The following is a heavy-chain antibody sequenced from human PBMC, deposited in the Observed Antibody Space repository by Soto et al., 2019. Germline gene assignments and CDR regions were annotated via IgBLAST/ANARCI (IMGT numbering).Heavy chain of an antibody. D-gene: IGHD3-10*01. J-gene: IGHJ4*02. Sequence: APVKVSCKACGYTYTSHYIPWVRLDNGRGLEWMGRINPNNGDTNSPQKFQGRVTLTSDTSISTAYMEMSGLRSDDTALYYCAREITYGGGSFSLGLWGQGTLVTVSS. CDR2: INPNNGDT. CDR3: AREITYGGGSFSLGL. CDR1: GYTYTSHY. V-gene: IGHV1-2*06.